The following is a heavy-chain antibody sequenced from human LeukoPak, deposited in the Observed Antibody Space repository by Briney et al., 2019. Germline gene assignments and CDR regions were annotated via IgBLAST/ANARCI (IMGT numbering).Heavy chain of an antibody. CDR1: GFTIRSYT. V-gene: IGHV3-21*01. D-gene: IGHD6-13*01. CDR3: ARTANFAAGYYIDY. J-gene: IGHJ4*02. CDR2: ISGSSRHK. Sequence: GGSLRLSCAGSGFTIRSYTMNWVRQAPGKGLEWVSSISGSSRHKYYADSVKGRFTISRDNAKNSLYLQMNSLRAEDTAVYYCARTANFAAGYYIDYWGQGTLVTVSS.